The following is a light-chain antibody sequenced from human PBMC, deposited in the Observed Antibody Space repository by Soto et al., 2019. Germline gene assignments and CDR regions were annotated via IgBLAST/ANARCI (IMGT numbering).Light chain of an antibody. CDR2: GAS. CDR3: QHYDNRPPFT. CDR1: QDIRKY. V-gene: IGKV1-33*01. J-gene: IGKJ3*01. Sequence: DIHMTQSPSSLSASVGDRVTITCQASQDIRKYINWYQQKPGRAPRFLIYGASNLETGVTTKVSGSGDGTEDTTTISSRQPEDIATYYYQHYDNRPPFTFGHGTKVAIK.